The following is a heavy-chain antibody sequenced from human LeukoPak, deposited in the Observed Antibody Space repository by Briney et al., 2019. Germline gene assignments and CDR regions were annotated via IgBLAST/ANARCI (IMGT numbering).Heavy chain of an antibody. V-gene: IGHV4-31*03. CDR3: ARDLADSSGYPPDAFDI. D-gene: IGHD3-22*01. Sequence: SQTLSLTCTVSGGSISSGGYYWSWIRQHPGKGLEWIGYIYYSGSTYYNPSLKSRVTISVDTSKNQFSLKLSSETAADTAVYYCARDLADSSGYPPDAFDIWGQGTMVTVSS. J-gene: IGHJ3*02. CDR2: IYYSGST. CDR1: GGSISSGGYY.